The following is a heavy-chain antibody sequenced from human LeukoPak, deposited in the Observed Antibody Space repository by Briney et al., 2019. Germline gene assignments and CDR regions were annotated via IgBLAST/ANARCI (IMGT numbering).Heavy chain of an antibody. CDR3: ARGLRGYYYYAMDV. CDR1: GFTFSNYA. J-gene: IGHJ6*02. CDR2: IRSSGDST. V-gene: IGHV3-23*01. Sequence: PGGSLRLSCAASGFTFSNYAMSWVRQAPGKGLEWVSGIRSSGDSTYYADSVKGRFTISRGNAKNTLYLQIDSLRADDTAVYYCARGLRGYYYYAMDVWGQGTTVTVSS. D-gene: IGHD3-22*01.